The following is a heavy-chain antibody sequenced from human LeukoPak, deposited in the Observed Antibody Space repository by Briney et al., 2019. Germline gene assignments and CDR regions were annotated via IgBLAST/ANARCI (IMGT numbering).Heavy chain of an antibody. CDR1: GFTFSSYA. D-gene: IGHD1-26*01. CDR3: AREVGASEFDY. J-gene: IGHJ4*02. CDR2: ISGSGGST. V-gene: IGHV3-23*01. Sequence: GGSLRLSCAASGFTFSSYAMSWVRQAPGKGLEWVSAISGSGGSTYYADSVKGRFTISRDNAKNSLYLQMNSLRAEDTAVYYCAREVGASEFDYWGQGTLVTVSS.